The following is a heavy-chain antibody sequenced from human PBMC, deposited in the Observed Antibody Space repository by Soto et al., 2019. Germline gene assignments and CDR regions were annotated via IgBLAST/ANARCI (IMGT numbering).Heavy chain of an antibody. CDR1: GFAFRNFG. V-gene: IGHV3-30*03. J-gene: IGHJ5*02. CDR3: ARGAYLNWFDP. CDR2: ITYDGNTK. Sequence: GGSLRLSCAASGFAFRNFGMQWVRQAPGKGLEWVASITYDGNTKYSADSVKGRFTISRDNAKNSLYLQMNSLRAEDTAVYYCARGAYLNWFDPWGQGTLVTVSS.